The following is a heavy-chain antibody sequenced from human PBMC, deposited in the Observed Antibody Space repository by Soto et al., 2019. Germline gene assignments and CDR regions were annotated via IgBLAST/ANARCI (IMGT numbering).Heavy chain of an antibody. Sequence: GGSLRLSCAASGFAFATYAMTWVRQAPGKGLEWVSVISGSGGTTFYADSVKGRFTISRDNSKNTVYLQMNSLRAEDTAVYFCAKDGGRYSSVWYREYWGQGTLVTVSS. V-gene: IGHV3-23*01. CDR3: AKDGGRYSSVWYREY. D-gene: IGHD6-19*01. CDR2: ISGSGGTT. J-gene: IGHJ4*02. CDR1: GFAFATYA.